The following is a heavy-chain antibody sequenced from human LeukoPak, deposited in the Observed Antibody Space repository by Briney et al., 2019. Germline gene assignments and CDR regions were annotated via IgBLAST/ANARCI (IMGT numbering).Heavy chain of an antibody. D-gene: IGHD2-21*02. CDR3: ARSDTHGGDPFDAFDI. CDR1: RGSINRYF. V-gene: IGHV4-59*08. Sequence: SETLSLTCSVSRGSINRYFWSWIRQSPGKGPEWIGYISYSGSTDYNPSLKSRATISVDSFKNQFSLTLTSVTAADTALYYCARSDTHGGDPFDAFDIWGQGTVVAVSS. J-gene: IGHJ3*02. CDR2: ISYSGST.